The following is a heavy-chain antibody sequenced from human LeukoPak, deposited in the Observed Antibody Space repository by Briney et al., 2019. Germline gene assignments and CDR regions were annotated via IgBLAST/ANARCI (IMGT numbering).Heavy chain of an antibody. CDR3: AKDELASPSYFDY. V-gene: IGHV3-23*01. CDR2: ISGSGSRT. CDR1: GFTFSSYA. J-gene: IGHJ4*02. D-gene: IGHD6-6*01. Sequence: PGGSLRLSCAASGFTFSSYAMSWVRQAPGKGLEWVSAISGSGSRTYYADSVKGRFTISRDNSKNTLYLQINSLRAEDTAVYYCAKDELASPSYFDYWGQGTLVTVSS.